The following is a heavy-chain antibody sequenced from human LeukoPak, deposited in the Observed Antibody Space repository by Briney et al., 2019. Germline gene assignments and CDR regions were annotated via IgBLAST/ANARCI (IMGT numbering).Heavy chain of an antibody. V-gene: IGHV5-10-1*01. Sequence: GESLRISCKGSGYTFTNNWISWVRQMPGKGLEWMGRINPSDSNTDYSPSFQGHVTISADKSINTVYLQWGSLKASDTAMYYCARQEAMALNPFDYWGQGTLVTVSS. CDR2: INPSDSNT. CDR3: ARQEAMALNPFDY. CDR1: GYTFTNNW. J-gene: IGHJ4*02. D-gene: IGHD5-24*01.